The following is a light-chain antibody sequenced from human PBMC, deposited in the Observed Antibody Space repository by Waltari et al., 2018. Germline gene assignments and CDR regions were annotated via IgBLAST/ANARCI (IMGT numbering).Light chain of an antibody. CDR3: SSYAATYNLV. J-gene: IGLJ3*02. V-gene: IGLV2-8*01. CDR2: EIT. CDR1: SSDVGGSDF. Sequence: QSALTQPPSASGSPGQSITIACTGTSSDVGGSDFFSWYQQYPGKAPKLSIYEITKRPSGVPDRFSGSKSGNTASLTVSGLQPEDEAEYFCSSYAATYNLVFGGGTKLTV.